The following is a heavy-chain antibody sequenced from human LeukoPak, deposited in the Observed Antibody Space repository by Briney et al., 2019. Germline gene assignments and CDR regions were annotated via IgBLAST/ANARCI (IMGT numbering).Heavy chain of an antibody. J-gene: IGHJ4*02. D-gene: IGHD6-19*01. CDR1: GGSISSYY. Sequence: SATLPLTCTVSGGSISSYYWSWIRPPPGKGLEWIGSISYSGSTNYNPSLKSRVTISIDTSKNQFSLKLSSVTAADTAVFYCARGLAQWPARLDYWGQGTLVTVSS. CDR2: ISYSGST. V-gene: IGHV4-59*08. CDR3: ARGLAQWPARLDY.